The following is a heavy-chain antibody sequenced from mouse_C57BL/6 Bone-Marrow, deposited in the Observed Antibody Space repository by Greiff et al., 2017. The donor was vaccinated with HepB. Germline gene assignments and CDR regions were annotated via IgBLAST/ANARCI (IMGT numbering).Heavy chain of an antibody. Sequence: VKLMESGAELVRPGASVTLSCKASGYTFTDYEMHWVKQTPVHGLEWIGAIDPETGGTAYNQKFKGKAILTADKSSSTAYMELRSLTSEDSAVYYCTRKQPSFDYWGQGTTLTVAS. CDR3: TRKQPSFDY. CDR1: GYTFTDYE. D-gene: IGHD6-1*01. CDR2: IDPETGGT. J-gene: IGHJ2*01. V-gene: IGHV1-15*01.